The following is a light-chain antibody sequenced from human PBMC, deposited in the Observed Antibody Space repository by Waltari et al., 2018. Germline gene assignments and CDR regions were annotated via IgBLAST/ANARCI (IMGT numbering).Light chain of an antibody. V-gene: IGKV3-20*01. CDR2: AAS. CDR3: QNHERLPAT. CDR1: QSISKY. Sequence: EVVLTQSPGTLSLSPGERATLPCRASQSISKYLVWYQQRPGQAPMLLIYAASTRATGIPDRFSGSGFGTDFSLTISRLEPEDFAVYYCQNHERLPATFGQGTRVEIK. J-gene: IGKJ1*01.